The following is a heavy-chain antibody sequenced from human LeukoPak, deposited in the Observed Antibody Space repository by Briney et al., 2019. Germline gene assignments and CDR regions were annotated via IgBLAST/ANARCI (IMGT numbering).Heavy chain of an antibody. V-gene: IGHV1-69*13. J-gene: IGHJ4*02. CDR3: ARDGSSYYDSSGYYSNFDY. Sequence: GASVKVSCKASGGTFSSYVISWVRQAPGQGLEWMGGIIPIFGTANYAQKFQGRVTITADESTSTAYMELSSLRSEDTAVYYCARDGSSYYDSSGYYSNFDYWGQGTLVTVSS. CDR2: IIPIFGTA. D-gene: IGHD3-22*01. CDR1: GGTFSSYV.